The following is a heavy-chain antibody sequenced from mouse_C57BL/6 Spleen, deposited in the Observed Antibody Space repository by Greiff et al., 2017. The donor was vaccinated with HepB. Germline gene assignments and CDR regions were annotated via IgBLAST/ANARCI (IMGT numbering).Heavy chain of an antibody. V-gene: IGHV1-26*01. CDR3: ARRGYYSNYCDY. J-gene: IGHJ2*01. CDR2: INPNNGGT. Sequence: VQLQHSGPELVKPGASVKISCKASGFKFTDYYMNWVKQSNVKSLEWIGDINPNNGGTSYTQKFKGKATLTVDKSSSTAYMELRSLTSADSAVYDCARRGYYSNYCDYWGQGTTLTVSS. CDR1: GFKFTDYY. D-gene: IGHD2-5*01.